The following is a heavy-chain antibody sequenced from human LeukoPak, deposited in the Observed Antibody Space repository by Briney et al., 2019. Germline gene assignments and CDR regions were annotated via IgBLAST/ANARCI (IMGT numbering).Heavy chain of an antibody. CDR1: GYTFTGYY. V-gene: IGHV1-2*02. CDR3: ARWNYYDSSGYSDDCYYYMDV. CDR2: INPNSGGT. J-gene: IGHJ6*03. Sequence: ASVKVSCKASGYTFTGYYMHWVRQAPGQGLEWMGWINPNSGGTNYAQKFQGRVTMTRDTSISTAYMELSRLRSDDTAVYYCARWNYYDSSGYSDDCYYYMDVWGKGTMVTVSS. D-gene: IGHD3-22*01.